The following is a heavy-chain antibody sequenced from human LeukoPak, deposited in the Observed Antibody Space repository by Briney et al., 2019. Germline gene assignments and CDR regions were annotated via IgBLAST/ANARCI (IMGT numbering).Heavy chain of an antibody. V-gene: IGHV3-23*01. CDR3: AKQPDSSGFPSFFDY. CDR2: LSDSGGST. CDR1: GFTFSNYA. Sequence: GGSLRLSCAASGFTFSNYAMTWVRQAPGKGLDWVSSLSDSGGSTYYADSVKGRFTISRDNSKNTLFMQMNSLRAEDTAVYYCAKQPDSSGFPSFFDYWGQGTLVTVSS. J-gene: IGHJ4*02. D-gene: IGHD3-22*01.